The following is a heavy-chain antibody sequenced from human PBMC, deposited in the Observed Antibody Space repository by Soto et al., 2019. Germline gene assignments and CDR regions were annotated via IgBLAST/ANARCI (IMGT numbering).Heavy chain of an antibody. CDR2: IYPSDSQT. V-gene: IGHV5-51*01. CDR1: GYSFSNWW. J-gene: IGHJ5*02. D-gene: IGHD4-17*01. CDR3: ARHGFYGDYSSNYFDP. Sequence: GESLKISCKGSGYSFSNWWISWVRQMPGKGLEYMGIIYPSDSQTRYSPSFQGQVTISADKSISTAYLQWSSLKASDTAIYYCARHGFYGDYSSNYFDPWGQGTLVTVSS.